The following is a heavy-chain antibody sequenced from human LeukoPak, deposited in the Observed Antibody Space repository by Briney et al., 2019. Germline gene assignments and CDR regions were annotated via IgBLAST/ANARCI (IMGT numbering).Heavy chain of an antibody. CDR2: INPNSGGT. J-gene: IGHJ3*02. Sequence: GGSLRLSCAASGFTFSSYGMHWVRQAPGQGLEWMGWINPNSGGTNYAQKFQGRVTMTRDTSISTAYMELSRLRSDDTAVYYCASIPSLYSSSSSNAFDIWGQGTMVTVSS. D-gene: IGHD6-6*01. CDR1: GFTFSSYG. V-gene: IGHV1-2*02. CDR3: ASIPSLYSSSSSNAFDI.